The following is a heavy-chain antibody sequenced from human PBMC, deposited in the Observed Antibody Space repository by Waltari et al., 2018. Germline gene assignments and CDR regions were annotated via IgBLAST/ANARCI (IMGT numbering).Heavy chain of an antibody. CDR2: IYYSGST. CDR1: GGSISSSSYY. Sequence: QLQLQESAAGLVKPSETPALTCTVSGGSISSSSYYWACIRHPPGKGLEWIGRIYYSGSTYYNPSLKSRVTISVDTSKNQFSLKLSSVTAADTAVYYCARQKGGSGYYSCFDYWGQGTLVTVSS. J-gene: IGHJ4*02. D-gene: IGHD3-22*01. CDR3: ARQKGGSGYYSCFDY. V-gene: IGHV4-39*01.